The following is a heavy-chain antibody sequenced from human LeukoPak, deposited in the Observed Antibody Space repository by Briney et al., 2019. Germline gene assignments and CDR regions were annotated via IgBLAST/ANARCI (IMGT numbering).Heavy chain of an antibody. CDR1: DYSISSGYY. CDR3: ARVPNLAGYYYYYMDV. D-gene: IGHD1-7*01. Sequence: SETLSLTCTVSDYSISSGYYWAWSGPPPGTGLDWVGIFLHSGSTYSNPSLKSRVTISVDTSKNQFSLKLSSVTAADTAVYYCARVPNLAGYYYYYMDVWGKGTTVTVSS. J-gene: IGHJ6*03. CDR2: FLHSGST. V-gene: IGHV4-38-2*02.